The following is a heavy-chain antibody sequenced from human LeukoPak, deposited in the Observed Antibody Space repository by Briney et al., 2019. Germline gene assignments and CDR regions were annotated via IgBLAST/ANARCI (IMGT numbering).Heavy chain of an antibody. J-gene: IGHJ6*02. V-gene: IGHV4-30-4*01. CDR2: IYYTGST. CDR1: GGSISSGDYY. D-gene: IGHD3-10*01. Sequence: SETLSLTCTVSGGSISSGDYYGSWIRQPPGKGLEGIGYIYYTGSTYYNPSLKSRVTISVDTSKNQFSLKLSSVTAADTAVYYCARDQNGSGPHYSYGMDVWGQGTTVTVSS. CDR3: ARDQNGSGPHYSYGMDV.